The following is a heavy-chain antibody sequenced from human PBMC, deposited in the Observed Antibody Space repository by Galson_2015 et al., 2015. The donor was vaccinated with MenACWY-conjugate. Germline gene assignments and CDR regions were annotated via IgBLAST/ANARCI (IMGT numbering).Heavy chain of an antibody. Sequence: SLRLSCAASGFTISTYGMHWVRQAPGKGLEWVAVISYDGNNKYYADSVKGRFTISRDKSKNVLYLQMNSLRPEDTAVYYCAKDPWSGSYSHPDYWGQGTLVTVSS. V-gene: IGHV3-30*18. CDR3: AKDPWSGSYSHPDY. D-gene: IGHD1-26*01. CDR2: ISYDGNNK. CDR1: GFTISTYG. J-gene: IGHJ4*02.